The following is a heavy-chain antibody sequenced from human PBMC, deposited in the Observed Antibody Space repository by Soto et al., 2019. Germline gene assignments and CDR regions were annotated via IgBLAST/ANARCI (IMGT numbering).Heavy chain of an antibody. Sequence: PSETLSLTCTVSGGSISSSNYYWGWIRQPPGKGLEWIGSIYYSGNTYYNPSLKSRVTMSVDTSKNRFSLKLSSVTAADTAVYYCARLGGYCTTTGCYGYYAMDVWGQGTTVTVSS. J-gene: IGHJ6*02. CDR3: ARLGGYCTTTGCYGYYAMDV. CDR1: GGSISSSNYY. D-gene: IGHD2-2*01. V-gene: IGHV4-39*01. CDR2: IYYSGNT.